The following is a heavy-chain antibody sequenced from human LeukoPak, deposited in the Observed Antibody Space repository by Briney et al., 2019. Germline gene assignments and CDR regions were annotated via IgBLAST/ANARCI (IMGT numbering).Heavy chain of an antibody. Sequence: PGGSLRLSCAASGFTFSNYEMNWVRQAPGKGLEWISHISNFGDIIHYADSVEGRFTISRDNAKNSLYLQMNSLRAEDTAVYYCAKEATAVIGTVYMDAWGKGTTVTISS. J-gene: IGHJ6*03. CDR1: GFTFSNYE. D-gene: IGHD4-11*01. CDR2: ISNFGDII. CDR3: AKEATAVIGTVYMDA. V-gene: IGHV3-48*03.